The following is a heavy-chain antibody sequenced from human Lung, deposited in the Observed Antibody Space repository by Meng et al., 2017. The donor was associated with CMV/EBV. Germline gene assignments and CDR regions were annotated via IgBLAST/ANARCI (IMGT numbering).Heavy chain of an antibody. J-gene: IGHJ5*01. CDR3: AKPGHRTTWLCDS. D-gene: IGHD3-9*01. CDR1: GFTFSDFG. Sequence: SCASSGFTFSDFGMHWVRQAPGKGLEWVAYVRFDGSDKFYADSVKGRFPVSRDNSKNTLFLQLNSLRPEDTAVYYCAKPGHRTTWLCDSWG. V-gene: IGHV3-30*02. CDR2: VRFDGSDK.